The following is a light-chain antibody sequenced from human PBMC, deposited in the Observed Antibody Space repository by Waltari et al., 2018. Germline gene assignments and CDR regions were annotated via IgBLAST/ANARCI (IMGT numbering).Light chain of an antibody. Sequence: QSVLTQPPSASGTPGQRVTISCFGSSSNIGSNTVNWYQKVPGTAPKLLIYINNPGPSGVPDRFSGSKSGTSASLAIRGLQSEDEADYSCAAWDDSLNAWVFGGGTKLTVL. CDR3: AAWDDSLNAWV. CDR2: INN. CDR1: SSNIGSNT. J-gene: IGLJ3*02. V-gene: IGLV1-44*01.